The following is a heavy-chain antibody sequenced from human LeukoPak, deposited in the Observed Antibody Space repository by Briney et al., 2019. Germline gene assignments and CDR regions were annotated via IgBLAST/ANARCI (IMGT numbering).Heavy chain of an antibody. CDR3: ARLSRLGIYYFDS. CDR2: TDSIVGT. Sequence: SETLSLTCTVSGGSISENSYYWGSIRQPPGKGLEWIGSTDSIVGTYYNPSLKSRLSISVDTSKNPSSLKLSSVTAADSAVYYCARLSRLGIYYFDSWGQGTLVTVSS. CDR1: GGSISENSYY. J-gene: IGHJ4*02. D-gene: IGHD7-27*01. V-gene: IGHV4-39*01.